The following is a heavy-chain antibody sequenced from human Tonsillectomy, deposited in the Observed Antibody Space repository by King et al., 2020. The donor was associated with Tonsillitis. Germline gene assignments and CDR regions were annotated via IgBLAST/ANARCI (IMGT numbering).Heavy chain of an antibody. CDR2: ISGSGGNT. V-gene: IGHV3-23*04. CDR3: AKVEGGYYSDSSGYNDYCYYMDV. D-gene: IGHD3-22*01. CDR1: GFTFSSYA. Sequence: VQLVESGGSLVQPGGSLRLSCAASGFTFSSYAMNWVRLAPGKGLEWVSAISGSGGNTYYADSVKGRFTISRANSKNTLYVQMNSLRAEDTAVYYCAKVEGGYYSDSSGYNDYCYYMDVWGKGTTVTVSS. J-gene: IGHJ6*03.